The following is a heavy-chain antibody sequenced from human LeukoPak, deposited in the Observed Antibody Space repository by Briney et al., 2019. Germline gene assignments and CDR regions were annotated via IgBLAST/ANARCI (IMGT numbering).Heavy chain of an antibody. Sequence: SETLSLTCAVYGGSFSGYYWSWIRQPPGKGLEWIGEIYHSGSTNYNPSLKSRVTISVDTSKNQFSLKLSSVTAADTAVYYCARSGSYYFDYWGQGTLVTVSS. V-gene: IGHV4-34*01. J-gene: IGHJ4*02. D-gene: IGHD3-10*01. CDR3: ARSGSYYFDY. CDR1: GGSFSGYY. CDR2: IYHSGST.